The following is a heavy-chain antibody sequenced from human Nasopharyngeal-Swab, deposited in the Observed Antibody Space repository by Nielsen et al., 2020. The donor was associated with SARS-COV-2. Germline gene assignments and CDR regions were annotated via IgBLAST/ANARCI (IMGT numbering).Heavy chain of an antibody. CDR3: ARERLGAFDI. CDR2: IIPIFGTA. D-gene: IGHD3-16*01. J-gene: IGHJ3*02. V-gene: IGHV1-69*13. Sequence: SMKVSCKASGGTFSSYAISWVRQAPGQGLEWMGGIIPIFGTANYAQKFQGRVTITADESTSTAYMELSSLRSEDTAVYYCARERLGAFDIWGQGTMVTVSS. CDR1: GGTFSSYA.